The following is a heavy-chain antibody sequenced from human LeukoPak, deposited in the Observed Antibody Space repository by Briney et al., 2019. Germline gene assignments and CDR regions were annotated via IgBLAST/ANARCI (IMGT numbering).Heavy chain of an antibody. J-gene: IGHJ4*02. CDR3: VRDFRSADY. V-gene: IGHV3-74*01. Sequence: GGSLRLSCAASGFTFSNYCMHWVRQIPGKGLVWVSRICPDGTVTNYADSVKGRFTVSRDNAKNMVFLQMNSLRADDTAVYYCVRDFRSADYWGQGILVTVSS. CDR1: GFTFSNYC. CDR2: ICPDGTVT.